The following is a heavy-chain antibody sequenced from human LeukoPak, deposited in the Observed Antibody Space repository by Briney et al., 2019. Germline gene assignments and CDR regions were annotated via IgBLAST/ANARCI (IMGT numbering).Heavy chain of an antibody. J-gene: IGHJ4*02. D-gene: IGHD2-15*01. CDR3: AREGFLSGGEGYDY. CDR2: IYTSGST. V-gene: IGHV4-4*07. Sequence: SENLSRTSTVSGCSISSYYWSWIPQPAGKGLEGIGRIYTSGSTNYNPELKSRVTMSVDPSNNQFSLKLSSVTAADTAVYYCAREGFLSGGEGYDYWGQGTLVTVSS. CDR1: GCSISSYY.